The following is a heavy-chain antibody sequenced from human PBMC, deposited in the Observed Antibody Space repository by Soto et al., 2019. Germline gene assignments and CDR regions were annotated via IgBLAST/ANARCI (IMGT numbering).Heavy chain of an antibody. Sequence: QVQLGQSGAEVKKPGSSVKVSCKASGGTFIYYTISWVRQAPGQGLEWMGRIVPILGIANYAQKFQGRVTITADKSTSTAYMELSSLRSEDTAVYYCAKWGDGYNSGFDYWGRGTLVTVSS. D-gene: IGHD5-12*01. CDR1: GGTFIYYT. J-gene: IGHJ4*02. CDR3: AKWGDGYNSGFDY. CDR2: IVPILGIA. V-gene: IGHV1-69*02.